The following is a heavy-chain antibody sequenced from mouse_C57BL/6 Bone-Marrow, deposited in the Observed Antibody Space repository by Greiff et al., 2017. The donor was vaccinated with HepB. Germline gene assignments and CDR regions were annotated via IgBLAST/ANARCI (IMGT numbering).Heavy chain of an antibody. D-gene: IGHD2-1*01. V-gene: IGHV5-12*01. J-gene: IGHJ3*01. CDR1: GFTFSDYY. CDR3: ARQSTMVKGGFAY. Sequence: DVKLVESGGGLVQPGGSLKLSCAASGFTFSDYYMYWVRQTPEKRLEWVAYISNGGGSTYYPDTVKGRFTISRDNAKNTLYLQMSRLKSEDTAMYYCARQSTMVKGGFAYWGQGTLVTVSA. CDR2: ISNGGGST.